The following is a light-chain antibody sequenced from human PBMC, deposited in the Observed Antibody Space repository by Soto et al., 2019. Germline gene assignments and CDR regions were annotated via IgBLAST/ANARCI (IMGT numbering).Light chain of an antibody. Sequence: EIVITQSPATLSVSPGEGATLSCRSSQSVGSNLAWYQQKAGQAPSLLIYGASTRATGIPARFSGSGAGTDFALTISRLEPDDSAVYYCQQYGSSPTWTFGQGTKVDI. J-gene: IGKJ1*01. CDR2: GAS. CDR1: QSVGSN. CDR3: QQYGSSPTWT. V-gene: IGKV3-15*01.